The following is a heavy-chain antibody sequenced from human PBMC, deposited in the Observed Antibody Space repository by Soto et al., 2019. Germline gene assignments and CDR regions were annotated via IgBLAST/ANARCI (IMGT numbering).Heavy chain of an antibody. Sequence: PGGSLRLSCAASGFTFSSYSMNWVRQAPGKGLEWVSSISSSSSYIYYADSVKGRFTISRDNAKNSLYLQMNSLRAEDTAVYYCAWRRAYCGGDCYSPGSDAFDIWGQGTMVTVSS. CDR2: ISSSSSYI. J-gene: IGHJ3*02. V-gene: IGHV3-21*01. D-gene: IGHD2-21*02. CDR3: AWRRAYCGGDCYSPGSDAFDI. CDR1: GFTFSSYS.